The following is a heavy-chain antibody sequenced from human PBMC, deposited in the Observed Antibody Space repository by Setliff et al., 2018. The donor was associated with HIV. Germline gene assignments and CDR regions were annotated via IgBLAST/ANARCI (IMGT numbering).Heavy chain of an antibody. Sequence: GASVKVSCKASGDTFSNSLITWVRQAPGQGLEWMGGFIPLYGSRNYAQRFQGRVTMTTDEVMSTAYMELTSLTPDDTAVYYCASGSGYCTNGVCYIGVHKIPDRYYSGYWGQGTLVTVSS. J-gene: IGHJ4*02. CDR3: ASGSGYCTNGVCYIGVHKIPDRYYSGY. D-gene: IGHD2-8*01. CDR1: GDTFSNSL. CDR2: FIPLYGSR. V-gene: IGHV1-69*05.